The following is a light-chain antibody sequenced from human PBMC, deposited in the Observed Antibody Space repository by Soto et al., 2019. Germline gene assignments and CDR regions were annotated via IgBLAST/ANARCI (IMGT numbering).Light chain of an antibody. J-gene: IGKJ4*01. CDR3: QNRNNWPPGAT. V-gene: IGKV3-11*01. Sequence: EIVLTQSPATLSLSPGERATLSCRASHTISNSLAWYQQRPGQAPRLLIYDASNRATGIPARFSGSGSGTDFTLTIGSLEPEDFAVYYCQNRNNWPPGATFGGGTKVEIK. CDR2: DAS. CDR1: HTISNS.